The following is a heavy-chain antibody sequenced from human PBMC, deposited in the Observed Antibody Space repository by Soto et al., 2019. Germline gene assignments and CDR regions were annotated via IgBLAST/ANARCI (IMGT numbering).Heavy chain of an antibody. J-gene: IGHJ5*02. D-gene: IGHD2-2*01. V-gene: IGHV4-31*03. Sequence: PSETLSLTCSVSGASLSAGVSFRSWIRQAPGKGLEWIGYIYYTWTTYSNPSLSCRFSMSVDTSTNQFSLTLSSVTAADTAVYYCVRGGYCSSSNCYNWLDPWGQGLLVTVAS. CDR2: IYYTWTT. CDR1: GASLSAGVSF. CDR3: VRGGYCSSSNCYNWLDP.